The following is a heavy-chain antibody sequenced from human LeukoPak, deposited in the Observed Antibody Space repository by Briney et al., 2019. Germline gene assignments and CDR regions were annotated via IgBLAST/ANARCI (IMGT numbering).Heavy chain of an antibody. V-gene: IGHV3-23*01. CDR1: GFTFSSYV. CDR3: ARAPVVGQGGY. CDR2: ISGSGDST. Sequence: VGSLRLSCAASGFTFSSYVMSWVRQAPGKGLEWVSGISGSGDSTYYADSVKGRFTISRDNSKNTLYLQMNSLRAEDTAVYYCARAPVVGQGGYWGQGTLVTVSS. D-gene: IGHD2-15*01. J-gene: IGHJ4*02.